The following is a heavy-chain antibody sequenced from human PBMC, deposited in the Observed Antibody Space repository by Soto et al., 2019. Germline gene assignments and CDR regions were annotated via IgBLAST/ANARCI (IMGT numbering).Heavy chain of an antibody. CDR3: ARGRLELERRYNYYYGMDV. CDR2: IYYSGST. J-gene: IGHJ6*02. D-gene: IGHD1-1*01. V-gene: IGHV4-31*03. Sequence: SETLSLTCTVSGGSISSGGYYWSWIRQHPGKGLEWIGYIYYSGSTYYNPSLKSRVTISVDTSKNQFSLKLSSVTAADTAVYYCARGRLELERRYNYYYGMDVWGQGTTVTVSS. CDR1: GGSISSGGYY.